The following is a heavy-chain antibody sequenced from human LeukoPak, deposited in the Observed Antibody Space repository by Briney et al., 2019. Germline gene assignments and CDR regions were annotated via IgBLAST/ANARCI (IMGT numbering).Heavy chain of an antibody. J-gene: IGHJ3*02. CDR2: IYYSGST. D-gene: IGHD3-16*01. CDR3: ARYLGLLGDAFDI. V-gene: IGHV4-61*01. Sequence: PSETLSLTCTVSGDSTSSDNYYGGWVRQPPGTGLEWIGYIYYSGSTNYNPSLKSRVTISVDTSKNQFSLKLSSVTAADTAVYYCARYLGLLGDAFDIWGQGTMVTVSS. CDR1: GDSTSSDNYY.